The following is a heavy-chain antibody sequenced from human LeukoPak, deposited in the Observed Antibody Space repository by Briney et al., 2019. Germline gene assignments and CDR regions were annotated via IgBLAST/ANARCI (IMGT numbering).Heavy chain of an antibody. D-gene: IGHD2-2*01. CDR2: ISGSGDST. CDR1: GFTFSSYA. J-gene: IGHJ4*02. V-gene: IGHV3-23*01. Sequence: GGSLRLSCAASGFTFSSYAMSWVRQAPGKGLEWVSAISGSGDSTNYADSVKGRFTISRDNSKNTLYLQMNSLRVEDTAVYYCAKAPGPAAVGGFDYWGQGTLVTVSS. CDR3: AKAPGPAAVGGFDY.